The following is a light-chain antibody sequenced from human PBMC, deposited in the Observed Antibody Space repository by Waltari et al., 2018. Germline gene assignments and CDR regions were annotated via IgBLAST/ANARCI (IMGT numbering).Light chain of an antibody. V-gene: IGKV3-20*01. Sequence: CRTSQSVGRALAWYQQKRGQAPRLLIYGASSRATGIPDRFSGSGSGTDFSLTISRLEPEDFAVYYCQHYVTLPVTFGQGTKVEIK. CDR2: GAS. J-gene: IGKJ1*01. CDR1: QSVGRA. CDR3: QHYVTLPVT.